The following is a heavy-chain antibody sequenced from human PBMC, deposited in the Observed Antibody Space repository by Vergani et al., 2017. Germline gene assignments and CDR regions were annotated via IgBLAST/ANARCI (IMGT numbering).Heavy chain of an antibody. J-gene: IGHJ4*02. Sequence: QVQLVESGGGVVQPGRSLRLSCAASGFTFSSYAMHWVRQAPGKGLEWVAVISYDGSNKYYADSVKGRFTISRDNSKNTLYLQMNSLRAEDTAVYYCARDIHYGPLLGVGYWGQGTLVTVSS. V-gene: IGHV3-30-3*01. CDR3: ARDIHYGPLLGVGY. CDR1: GFTFSSYA. D-gene: IGHD3-10*01. CDR2: ISYDGSNK.